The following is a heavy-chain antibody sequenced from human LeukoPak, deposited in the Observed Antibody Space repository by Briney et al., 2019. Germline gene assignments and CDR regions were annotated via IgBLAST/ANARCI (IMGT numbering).Heavy chain of an antibody. CDR1: GFTFSSYE. D-gene: IGHD3-9*01. V-gene: IGHV3-48*03. J-gene: IGHJ3*02. Sequence: GGSLRLSCAASGFTFSSYEMNWVRQAPGKRLEWVSYISSSGSTIYYADSVKGRFTISRDNAKNSLYLQMNSLRAEDTAVYYCARDSDRQLRYFDWLRGCCAFDIWGQGTMVTVSS. CDR2: ISSSGSTI. CDR3: ARDSDRQLRYFDWLRGCCAFDI.